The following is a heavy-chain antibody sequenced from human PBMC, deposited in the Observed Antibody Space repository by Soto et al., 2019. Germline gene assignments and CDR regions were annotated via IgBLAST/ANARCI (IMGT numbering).Heavy chain of an antibody. CDR3: ARVRATVTSHDAFDV. CDR2: IYDGGNI. CDR1: GVSIRSYF. D-gene: IGHD4-17*01. V-gene: IGHV4-59*01. J-gene: IGHJ3*01. Sequence: SETLSLTGTVSGVSIRSYFWNWIRQSPGKGLEWIGYIYDGGNIDYNPSLMSRVTISVDTSKNQFSLRLSSVTAADTAVYYCARVRATVTSHDAFDVWGQGTMVTVSS.